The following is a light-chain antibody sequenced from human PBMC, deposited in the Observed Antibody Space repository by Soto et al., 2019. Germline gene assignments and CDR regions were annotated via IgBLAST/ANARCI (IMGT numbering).Light chain of an antibody. CDR3: LHTYSFPRT. CDR1: QGIGDR. Sequence: AIRMTQSPSSFSASTGDRVTLTCRASQGIGDRLAWYQQKPGKVPQLLIYFASTLGSGVPSRFSGSGSGTDFILTINTLQADDFATYYCLHTYSFPRTFGQGTKVDIK. V-gene: IGKV1-8*01. CDR2: FAS. J-gene: IGKJ1*01.